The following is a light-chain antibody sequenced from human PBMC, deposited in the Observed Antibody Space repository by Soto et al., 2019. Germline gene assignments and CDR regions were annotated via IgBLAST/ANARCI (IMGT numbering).Light chain of an antibody. J-gene: IGKJ4*01. V-gene: IGKV1-33*01. CDR2: DAT. Sequence: DLQMTQSPSSLSASVGDRVTITCQASQDIRNYLNWYQQKPGTAPKLLIYDATNLETGVPSRFSGSGSGTDFTFTISSLQPEDIATYYCQQYGNLPLTCGGGTRVEIK. CDR3: QQYGNLPLT. CDR1: QDIRNY.